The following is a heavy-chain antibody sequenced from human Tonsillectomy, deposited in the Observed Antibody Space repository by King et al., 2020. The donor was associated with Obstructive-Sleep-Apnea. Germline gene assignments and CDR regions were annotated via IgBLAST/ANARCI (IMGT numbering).Heavy chain of an antibody. J-gene: IGHJ6*02. Sequence: QLVQSGGGVVQPGRSLRLSCAASGFTFSSYAMHWVRQAPGKGLEWVAVISYDGSNKYYADSVKGRFTISRDNSKNPLYLQMNSLRAEDTAVYYCGLATYYDYVWGSYRSARYYGMDVWGQGTTVTVSS. CDR1: GFTFSSYA. CDR2: ISYDGSNK. V-gene: IGHV3-30*04. D-gene: IGHD3-16*02. CDR3: GLATYYDYVWGSYRSARYYGMDV.